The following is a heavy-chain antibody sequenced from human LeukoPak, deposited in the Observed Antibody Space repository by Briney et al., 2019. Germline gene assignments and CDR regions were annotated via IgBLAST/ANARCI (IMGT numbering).Heavy chain of an antibody. J-gene: IGHJ4*02. V-gene: IGHV4-59*08. CDR1: GDSINIYY. Sequence: SETLSLTCTVSGDSINIYYWTWIRQPPGKGLEWIGYIYYSGSTNYNPSLKSRVTISVDTSKNQFSLKLDSVTAADTAVYYCARQVPYTSRPDHWGQGTLVTVSS. CDR3: ARQVPYTSRPDH. D-gene: IGHD2-2*01. CDR2: IYYSGST.